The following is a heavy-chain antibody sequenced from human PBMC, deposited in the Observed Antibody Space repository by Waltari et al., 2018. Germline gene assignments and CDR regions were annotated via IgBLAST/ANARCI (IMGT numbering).Heavy chain of an antibody. CDR1: EFTFDNYA. CDR3: AIGNYYGSESRYAFDL. V-gene: IGHV3-23*01. Sequence: EEKLLAYGGGLVQPGGSLSISCGAPEFTFDNYAISWVRQAPGKGLQWVATFSDNGGRTYSADSAKGRFTISRDNSKKTLYLQMNSLRVDDTAVYYCAIGNYYGSESRYAFDLWGQGTMVTVSS. D-gene: IGHD3-10*01. J-gene: IGHJ3*01. CDR2: FSDNGGRT.